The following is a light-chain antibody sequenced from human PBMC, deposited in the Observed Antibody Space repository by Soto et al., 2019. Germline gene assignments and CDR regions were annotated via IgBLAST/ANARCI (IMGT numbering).Light chain of an antibody. Sequence: SVLTQSPGTLSVSPGERATLSCRASQSLSFNLAWYQQKPGQAPRLLIYGASSRATGIPDRFSGSGSGTDFILTISRLEPEDFAVYYCQHYDNTPPSVTFGPGTKVDIK. CDR3: QHYDNTPPSVT. J-gene: IGKJ3*01. CDR1: QSLSFN. V-gene: IGKV3-20*01. CDR2: GAS.